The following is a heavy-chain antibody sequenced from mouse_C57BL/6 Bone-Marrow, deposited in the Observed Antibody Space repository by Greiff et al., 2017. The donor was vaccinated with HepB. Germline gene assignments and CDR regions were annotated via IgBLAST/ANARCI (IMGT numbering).Heavy chain of an antibody. D-gene: IGHD1-3*01. J-gene: IGHJ2*01. Sequence: QVQLQQPGAELVRPGSSVKLSCKASGYTFTSYWMHWVKQRPIQGLEWIGNIDPSDSETHYNQKFKDKATLTVDKSSSTAYMQLSSLTSEDSAVYYCARSPKSDYFDYWGQGTTLTVSS. CDR1: GYTFTSYW. V-gene: IGHV1-52*01. CDR3: ARSPKSDYFDY. CDR2: IDPSDSET.